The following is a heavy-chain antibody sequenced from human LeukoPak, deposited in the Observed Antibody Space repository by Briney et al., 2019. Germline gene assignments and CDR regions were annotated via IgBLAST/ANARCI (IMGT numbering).Heavy chain of an antibody. D-gene: IGHD4-17*01. J-gene: IGHJ5*02. CDR1: GGSFSGYY. Sequence: SETLSLTCAVYGGSFSGYYWSWIRQPPGKGLEWIGETNHNGNTNYSPSLKSRVTISVDTSKNQFSLKLKFVTAADTAVYFCARGDYGNWFDPWGQGTLVTVSS. CDR3: ARGDYGNWFDP. CDR2: TNHNGNT. V-gene: IGHV4-34*01.